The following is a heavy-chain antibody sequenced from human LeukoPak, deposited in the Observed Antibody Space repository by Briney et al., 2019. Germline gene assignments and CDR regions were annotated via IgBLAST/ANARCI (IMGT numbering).Heavy chain of an antibody. J-gene: IGHJ4*02. V-gene: IGHV3-48*01. D-gene: IGHD3-3*01. CDR2: ISSSSSTI. CDR3: ARDDLEWLTSFDY. Sequence: PGGSLRLSCAASGFTFGSYSMNWVRQAPGKGLEWVSYISSSSSTIYYADSVKGRFTISRDNAKNSLYLQMNSLRAEDTAVYYCARDDLEWLTSFDYWGQGTLVTVSS. CDR1: GFTFGSYS.